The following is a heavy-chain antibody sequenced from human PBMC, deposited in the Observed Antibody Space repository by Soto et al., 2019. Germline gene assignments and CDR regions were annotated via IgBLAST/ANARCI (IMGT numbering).Heavy chain of an antibody. CDR2: IYSGGST. Sequence: EVQLVESGGGLVQPGGSLRLSCAASGFTVSSNYMSWVRQAPGKGLEGVSVIYSGGSTYYADSVKGRFTISRDNSKNTLYLQMNSLRAEDTAVYYCARSLYGDHAFDIWGQGTMVTVSS. D-gene: IGHD4-17*01. CDR1: GFTVSSNY. CDR3: ARSLYGDHAFDI. J-gene: IGHJ3*02. V-gene: IGHV3-66*01.